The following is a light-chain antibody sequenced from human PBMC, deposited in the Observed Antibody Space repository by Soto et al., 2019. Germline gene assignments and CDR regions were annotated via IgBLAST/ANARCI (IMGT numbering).Light chain of an antibody. CDR2: GAS. Sequence: EIVLTQSPGTLSLSPGLRATLSCRASQSVYSNYLAWYQQKPGQAPRLLIYGASIRATGIPDRFSGSGSETDFTLTISRLEPEDCAVYYCQQYGSSLTWTFGQGTKVELK. CDR1: QSVYSNY. V-gene: IGKV3-20*01. J-gene: IGKJ1*01. CDR3: QQYGSSLTWT.